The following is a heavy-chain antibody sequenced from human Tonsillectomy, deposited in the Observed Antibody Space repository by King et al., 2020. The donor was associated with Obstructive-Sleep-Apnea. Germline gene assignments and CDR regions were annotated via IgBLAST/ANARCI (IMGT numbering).Heavy chain of an antibody. D-gene: IGHD5-12*01. CDR2: IYYSGST. J-gene: IGHJ5*02. V-gene: IGHV4-39*07. CDR1: GDSISSTSYS. CDR3: ARDTRSGYDFAGWFDP. Sequence: LQLQESGPGLVKASETLSLTCTVSGDSISSTSYSWGWIRLPPGKGLEWIGIIYYSGSTSYNPSLKSRVTISVETSKNQFFLNLSSVTAADTAVYYCARDTRSGYDFAGWFDPWGQGTLVTVSS.